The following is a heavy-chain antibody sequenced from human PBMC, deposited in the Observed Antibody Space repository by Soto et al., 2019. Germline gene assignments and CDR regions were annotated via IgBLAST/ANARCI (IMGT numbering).Heavy chain of an antibody. V-gene: IGHV4-4*02. D-gene: IGHD6-13*01. Sequence: ASETLSLTCAVSGCSISSSNWWSWVRRPPGKGLEWIGEIYHSGSTNYNPSLKSRVTISVDKSKNQFSLKLSSVTAADTAVYYCARGWSAAAAFWDYWGQGTLVTVSS. J-gene: IGHJ4*02. CDR1: GCSISSSNW. CDR2: IYHSGST. CDR3: ARGWSAAAAFWDY.